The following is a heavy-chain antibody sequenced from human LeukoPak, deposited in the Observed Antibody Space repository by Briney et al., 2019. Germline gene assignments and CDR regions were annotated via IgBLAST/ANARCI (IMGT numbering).Heavy chain of an antibody. CDR2: ISWNSGSI. CDR3: AKDICIAAAGPFDY. Sequence: PGGSLRLSCAASGFTFDDYAMHWVRQAPGKGLEWVSGISWNSGSIGYADSVKGRFTISRDNAKNSLYLQMNSLRAEDTALYYCAKDICIAAAGPFDYWGQGTLVTVSS. V-gene: IGHV3-9*01. D-gene: IGHD6-13*01. CDR1: GFTFDDYA. J-gene: IGHJ4*02.